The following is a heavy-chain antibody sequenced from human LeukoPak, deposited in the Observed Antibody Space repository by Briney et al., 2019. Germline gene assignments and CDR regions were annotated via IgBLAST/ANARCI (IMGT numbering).Heavy chain of an antibody. Sequence: GGSLRPSCAASGFTFSSYTMNWVRQAPGKGLEWVSSISSSSSYIYYADSVKGRFTISRDNAKNSLYLQMNSLRAEDTAVYYCARGRGSGSYYSFHYWGQGTLVTVSS. CDR3: ARGRGSGSYYSFHY. V-gene: IGHV3-21*01. CDR1: GFTFSSYT. J-gene: IGHJ4*02. D-gene: IGHD3-10*01. CDR2: ISSSSSYI.